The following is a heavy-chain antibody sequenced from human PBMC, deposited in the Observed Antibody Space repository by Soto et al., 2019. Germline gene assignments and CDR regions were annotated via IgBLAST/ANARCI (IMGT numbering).Heavy chain of an antibody. Sequence: SVKVSCKASGGTFSSYAISWVRQAPGQGLEWMGGIIPIFGTANYAQKFQGRVTITADESTSTAYMELSSLRSEDTAVYYCARNSYYYDSSGYYSAYYFDYWGQGTLVTVSS. CDR2: IIPIFGTA. CDR1: GGTFSSYA. D-gene: IGHD3-22*01. J-gene: IGHJ4*02. V-gene: IGHV1-69*13. CDR3: ARNSYYYDSSGYYSAYYFDY.